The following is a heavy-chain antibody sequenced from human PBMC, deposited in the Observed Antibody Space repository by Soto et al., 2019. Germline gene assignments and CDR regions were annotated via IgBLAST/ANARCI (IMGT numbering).Heavy chain of an antibody. Sequence: KPSETLSLTCTVSGGSISSGDYYWSWIRQPPGKGLEWIGYIYYSGSTYYNPSLKSRVTMSVDTSKNQFSLRLSSVTAADTAVYYCARVIVKENIAVAGTSGVGFDYWGHGTLVTVSS. CDR3: ARVIVKENIAVAGTSGVGFDY. V-gene: IGHV4-30-4*01. CDR1: GGSISSGDYY. J-gene: IGHJ4*01. D-gene: IGHD6-19*01. CDR2: IYYSGST.